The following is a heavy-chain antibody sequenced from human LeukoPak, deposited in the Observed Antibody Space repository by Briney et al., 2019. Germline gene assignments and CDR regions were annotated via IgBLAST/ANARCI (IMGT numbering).Heavy chain of an antibody. CDR1: GGSISSYY. D-gene: IGHD6-6*01. V-gene: IGHV4-4*07. CDR3: ARDGPLWEAARWDY. Sequence: PSETLSLTCTVSGGSISSYYWSWIRQPAGKGLEWVGRINTSGSTNYNPSLKSRVTMSVDTSKNQFSLKLSSVTAADTAVYYCARDGPLWEAARWDYWGQGTLVTVSS. J-gene: IGHJ4*02. CDR2: INTSGST.